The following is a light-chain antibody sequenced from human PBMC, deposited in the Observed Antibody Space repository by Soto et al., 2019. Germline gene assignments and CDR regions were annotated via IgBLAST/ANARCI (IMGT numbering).Light chain of an antibody. CDR1: SSDVGAYNF. J-gene: IGLJ1*01. CDR2: DVN. V-gene: IGLV2-11*01. Sequence: QSALAQPHSVSGSPGQSVTISCTGTSSDVGAYNFASWYQQRPGTAPRLIIYDVNKRPSGVPDRFSVSKSGNTASLTISGLQAEDEADYYCCSYAGNYKYVFGSGTKVTVL. CDR3: CSYAGNYKYV.